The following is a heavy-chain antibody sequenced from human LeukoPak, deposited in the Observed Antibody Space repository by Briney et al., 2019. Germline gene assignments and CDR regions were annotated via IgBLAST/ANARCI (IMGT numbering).Heavy chain of an antibody. CDR1: GYSFNSQG. V-gene: IGHV7-4-1*02. D-gene: IGHD4-11*01. J-gene: IGHJ4*02. CDR3: ARDYRTVHDYSSHFDY. Sequence: ASVKVSCRASGYSFNSQGMNWVRKAPGQGLEWMGWINTNTGNPTYAQGFTGRFVFSLDTSVSTAYLQISSLKAEDTAVYYCARDYRTVHDYSSHFDYWGQGTLVTVSS. CDR2: INTNTGNP.